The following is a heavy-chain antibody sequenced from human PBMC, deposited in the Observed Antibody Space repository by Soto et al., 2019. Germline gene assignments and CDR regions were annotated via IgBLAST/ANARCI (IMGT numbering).Heavy chain of an antibody. CDR2: IYYSGST. CDR3: ARFVSSSWSNWFDP. J-gene: IGHJ5*02. CDR1: GGSISSYY. D-gene: IGHD6-6*01. Sequence: SETLSLTCTVSGGSISSYYWSWIRQPPGKGLEWIGYIYYSGSTNYNPSLKSRVTISVDTSKNQFSLKLSSVTAADTAVYYCARFVSSSWSNWFDPGGQGTLVTVSS. V-gene: IGHV4-59*01.